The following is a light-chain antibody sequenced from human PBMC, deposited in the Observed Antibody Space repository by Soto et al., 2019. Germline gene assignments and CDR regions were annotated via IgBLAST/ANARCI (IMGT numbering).Light chain of an antibody. Sequence: DIQMTQSPSTLSASVGDRVTITCRASQTISSWLAWYQQRPGKAPNLLIYKASTLQSGVPSRFSGSGSGTKFSLTISSLQPDDFATYYCQQYNTYPLTFGGGTTVEIK. V-gene: IGKV1-5*03. CDR2: KAS. CDR1: QTISSW. CDR3: QQYNTYPLT. J-gene: IGKJ4*01.